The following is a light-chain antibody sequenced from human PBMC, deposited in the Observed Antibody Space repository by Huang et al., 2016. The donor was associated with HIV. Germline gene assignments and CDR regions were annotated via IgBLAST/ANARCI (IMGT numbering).Light chain of an antibody. CDR3: QQRDDWLT. CDR2: DAS. J-gene: IGKJ4*01. V-gene: IGKV3-11*01. CDR1: QAISNH. Sequence: EIVLTQSPGTLSLFPGQRATLSCRASQAISNHLAWYQQKQSQAPRLLIYDASNRATGISPRFSGSGAGTDFTLTISSLEPGDFAVYYCQQRDDWLTFGGGTSVE.